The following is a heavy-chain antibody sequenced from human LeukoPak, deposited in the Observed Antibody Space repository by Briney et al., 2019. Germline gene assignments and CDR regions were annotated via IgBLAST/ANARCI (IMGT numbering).Heavy chain of an antibody. CDR3: ARGVAAAPDAFDI. J-gene: IGHJ3*02. Sequence: SQTLSLTCTVSGGSISSGGFYWSWIRQHQGKGLEWIGYIYYSGNTNYNPSLPSRVTISVDTSKNQFSLKLSSVTAADTAVYYCARGVAAAPDAFDIWGQGTMVTVSS. D-gene: IGHD6-25*01. CDR2: IYYSGNT. CDR1: GGSISSGGFY. V-gene: IGHV4-31*03.